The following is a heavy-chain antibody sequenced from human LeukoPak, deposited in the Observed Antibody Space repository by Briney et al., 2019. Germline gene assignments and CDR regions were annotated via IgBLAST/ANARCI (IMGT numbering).Heavy chain of an antibody. CDR1: GFTFNNYG. D-gene: IGHD2-2*01. CDR2: ISYDGRNI. CDR3: AKGPLRGTAAAIDY. V-gene: IGHV3-30*18. Sequence: GGSLRLTCAASGFTFNNYGMHWVRQAPGKGLEWVAVISYDGRNIHYPDSVKGRFTISRDISTDTLWLQMDSLRTEDTAVYYCAKGPLRGTAAAIDYWGQGTLVTVSS. J-gene: IGHJ4*02.